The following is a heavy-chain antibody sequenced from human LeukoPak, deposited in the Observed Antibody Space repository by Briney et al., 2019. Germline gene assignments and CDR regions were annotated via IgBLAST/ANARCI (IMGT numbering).Heavy chain of an antibody. CDR3: AGPYTYYYDRSGYDPFYFDY. Sequence: GASVKVSCKASGYSFTGYYMHWVRQAPGQGLEWMGWINPNSGATNYAQNFQGRVTMTRDTSINTAYMELNRLRSDDTAVYYCAGPYTYYYDRSGYDPFYFDYWGQGTLVTVSS. J-gene: IGHJ4*02. CDR1: GYSFTGYY. D-gene: IGHD3-22*01. CDR2: INPNSGAT. V-gene: IGHV1-2*02.